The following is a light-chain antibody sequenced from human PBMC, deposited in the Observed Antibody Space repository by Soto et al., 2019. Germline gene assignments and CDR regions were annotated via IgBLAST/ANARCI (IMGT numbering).Light chain of an antibody. V-gene: IGKV3-11*01. J-gene: IGKJ3*01. Sequence: EIVLTQSPATLSLSPGERATPSCRASQSVSSYLAWYQQKPGQAPRLLIYDASNRATGIPARFSGSGSGTDFTLTISSLEPEDFAVYYCQQRSNWPRIFGPGTKVDIK. CDR3: QQRSNWPRI. CDR1: QSVSSY. CDR2: DAS.